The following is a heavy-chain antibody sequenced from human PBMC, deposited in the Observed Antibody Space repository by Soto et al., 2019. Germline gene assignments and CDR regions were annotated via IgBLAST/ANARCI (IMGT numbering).Heavy chain of an antibody. CDR1: GDSISSGNYF. D-gene: IGHD2-2*01. J-gene: IGHJ5*02. CDR3: ARVICTSITCYFPGWFDP. CDR2: IYYSGST. Sequence: QVQLQESGPGLVKPSQTLSLTCTVSGDSISSGNYFWTWIRQHPEKGLEWIGSIYYSGSTYYNPSLKNRITIPVDTSKNRFSLKLTSVTAADTAVYYCARVICTSITCYFPGWFDPWGRGTLVTVSS. V-gene: IGHV4-31*03.